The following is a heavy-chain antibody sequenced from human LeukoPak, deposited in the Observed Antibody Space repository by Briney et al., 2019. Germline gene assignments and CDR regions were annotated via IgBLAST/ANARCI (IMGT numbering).Heavy chain of an antibody. J-gene: IGHJ4*02. CDR2: ISSSSSYI. D-gene: IGHD5-18*01. CDR1: GFTFSSYS. CDR3: ARDRTAHRPSDSNDY. Sequence: GGSLRLSRAASGFTFSSYSMYWVRQAPGKGLEWVSSISSSSSYIYYADSVKGRFTISRDNAKNSLYLQMNSLRAEDTAVYYCARDRTAHRPSDSNDYWGQGTLVTVSS. V-gene: IGHV3-21*01.